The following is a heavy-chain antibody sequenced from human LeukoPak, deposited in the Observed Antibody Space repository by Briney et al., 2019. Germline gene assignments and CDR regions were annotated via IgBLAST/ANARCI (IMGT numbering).Heavy chain of an antibody. CDR1: GGSISSYY. CDR3: ARQILGTTLYFDY. CDR2: IYYSGST. D-gene: IGHD1-26*01. V-gene: IGHV4-59*08. Sequence: SETLSLTCIVSGGSISSYYWSWIRQPPGKGLEWIGYIYYSGSTNYNPSLKSRVTISVDTSKNQFSLKLSSVTAADTAVYYCARQILGTTLYFDYWGQGTLVTVSS. J-gene: IGHJ4*02.